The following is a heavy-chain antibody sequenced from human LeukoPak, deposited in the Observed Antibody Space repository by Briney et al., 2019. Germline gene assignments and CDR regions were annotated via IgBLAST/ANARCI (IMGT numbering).Heavy chain of an antibody. CDR2: IYTSGST. CDR1: GGSISSYY. Sequence: PSETLSLTCTDSGGSISSYYWSWIRQPPGKGLEWIGYIYTSGSTNYNPSLKSRVTISVDTSKNQFSLKLSSVTAADTAVYYCVRVVPAYYFDYWGQGTLVTVSS. CDR3: VRVVPAYYFDY. V-gene: IGHV4-4*09. D-gene: IGHD2-2*01. J-gene: IGHJ4*02.